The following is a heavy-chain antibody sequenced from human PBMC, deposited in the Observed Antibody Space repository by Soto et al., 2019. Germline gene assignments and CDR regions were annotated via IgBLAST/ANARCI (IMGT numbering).Heavy chain of an antibody. Sequence: SDTLSLTCAVYGGSFSVYYWSWIRQPPGKGLEWIGEINHSGSTNYTPSLKSRVTISVDTSKNQFSLKLSSVTAADTAVYYCARVRFLRVSFQHWGQGTLVTVSS. CDR3: ARVRFLRVSFQH. CDR1: GGSFSVYY. V-gene: IGHV4-34*01. D-gene: IGHD3-3*01. CDR2: INHSGST. J-gene: IGHJ1*01.